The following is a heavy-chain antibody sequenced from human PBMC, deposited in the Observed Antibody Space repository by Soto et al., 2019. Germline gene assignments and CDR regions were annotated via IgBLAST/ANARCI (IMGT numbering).Heavy chain of an antibody. V-gene: IGHV4-31*03. CDR3: ARDADSSGYLDY. CDR1: GGSISSGGYY. Sequence: NPSETLSLTCTVPGGSISSGGYYWSWIRQHPGKGLEWIGYIYYSGSTYYNPSLKSRVTISVDTSKNQFSLKLSSVTAADTAVYYCARDADSSGYLDYWGQGTLVTVSS. D-gene: IGHD3-22*01. CDR2: IYYSGST. J-gene: IGHJ4*02.